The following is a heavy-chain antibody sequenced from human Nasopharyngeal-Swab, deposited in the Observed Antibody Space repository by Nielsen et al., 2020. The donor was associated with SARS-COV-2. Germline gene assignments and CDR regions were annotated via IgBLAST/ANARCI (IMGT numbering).Heavy chain of an antibody. Sequence: QTHALTRAISGDSVSSNSAAWPWLRQSASRGLEWLGRTYYRSTWINDYAISVKSRIIINPDTSKNQFSLQLNSVTAEDTAVYYCARGAQRSDWVWSQGTLVTVSS. V-gene: IGHV6-1*01. CDR3: ARGAQRSDWV. D-gene: IGHD2-21*02. CDR1: GDSVSSNSAA. CDR2: TYYRSTWIN. J-gene: IGHJ4*02.